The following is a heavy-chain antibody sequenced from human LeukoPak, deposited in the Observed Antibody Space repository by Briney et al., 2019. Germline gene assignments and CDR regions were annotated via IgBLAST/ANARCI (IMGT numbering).Heavy chain of an antibody. D-gene: IGHD6-13*01. CDR2: IKQDGSEK. CDR3: ARDLYSSSWCSDY. Sequence: GGSLRLSCAASGFTFSSYWMSWVRQAPGKGLEWVANIKQDGSEKYYVDSVKGRFTISRDNAKNSLYLQMNSLRAEDTAVYYCARDLYSSSWCSDYWGQGTLVTVSS. CDR1: GFTFSSYW. V-gene: IGHV3-7*04. J-gene: IGHJ4*02.